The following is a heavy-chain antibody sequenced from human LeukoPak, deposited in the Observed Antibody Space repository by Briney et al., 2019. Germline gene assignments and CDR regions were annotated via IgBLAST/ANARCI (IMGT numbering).Heavy chain of an antibody. J-gene: IGHJ4*02. D-gene: IGHD5-18*01. V-gene: IGHV4-59*01. Sequence: SETLSLTCTVSGGSISSYYWSWIRQPPGKGLEWIGHIYYSGNTNYNPSLKSRVTISIDTSKNQFSLRLSSVTAVDTAVYYCARGAAGYSYGWGQGTLVTVST. CDR3: ARGAAGYSYG. CDR1: GGSISSYY. CDR2: IYYSGNT.